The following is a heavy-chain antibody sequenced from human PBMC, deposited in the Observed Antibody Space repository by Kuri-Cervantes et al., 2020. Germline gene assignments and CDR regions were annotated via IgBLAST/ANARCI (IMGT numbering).Heavy chain of an antibody. V-gene: IGHV3-30-3*01. Sequence: GESLKISCAASGFTFSSYAMHWVRQAPGKGLEWVAVISYDGSNKYYADSVKGRFTISRDNSKNTLYLQMNSLRAEDTAVYYCARVRYSYGYGFGFGFDYWGQGTLVTVS. D-gene: IGHD5-18*01. J-gene: IGHJ4*02. CDR2: ISYDGSNK. CDR1: GFTFSSYA. CDR3: ARVRYSYGYGFGFGFDY.